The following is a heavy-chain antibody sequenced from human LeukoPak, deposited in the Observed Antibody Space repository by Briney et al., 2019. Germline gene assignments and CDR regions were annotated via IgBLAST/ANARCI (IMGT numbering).Heavy chain of an antibody. D-gene: IGHD3-22*01. CDR3: AKSFSAYYYDSSGFDY. V-gene: IGHV3-30*18. CDR2: ISYDGSNK. Sequence: PGGSLRLSCAASGSTFSSYGMHWVRQAPGKGLEWVAVISYDGSNKYYADSVKGRFTISRDNSKNTLYLQMNSLRAEDTAVYYCAKSFSAYYYDSSGFDYWGQGTLVTVSS. J-gene: IGHJ4*02. CDR1: GSTFSSYG.